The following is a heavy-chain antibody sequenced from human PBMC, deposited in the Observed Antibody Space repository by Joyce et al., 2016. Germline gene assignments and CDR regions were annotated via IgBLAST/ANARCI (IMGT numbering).Heavy chain of an antibody. CDR2: IYPYDSDT. V-gene: IGHV5-51*01. Sequence: EVQLVQSGAEVKKPGESLKISCKGSGYTFTNLWIGWVRQMPGKGLEWMVIIYPYDSDTRDRPTYQGRVTISADNSIATAYLQWSSLQASDSGIYYCVRQKGVIGPDYWGQGTLDTVSS. D-gene: IGHD2-21*01. J-gene: IGHJ4*02. CDR3: VRQKGVIGPDY. CDR1: GYTFTNLW.